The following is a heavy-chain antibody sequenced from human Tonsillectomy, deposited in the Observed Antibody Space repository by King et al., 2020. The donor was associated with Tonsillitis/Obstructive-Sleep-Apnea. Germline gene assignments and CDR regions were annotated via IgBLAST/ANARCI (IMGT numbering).Heavy chain of an antibody. CDR3: AREYCSNPTCSFDL. CDR1: GGSISSYY. CDR2: IYFGGST. Sequence: HVQLQESGPGLVKPSETLSLTCTVSGGSISSYYWSWLRQPPGKGLEWIGYIYFGGSTNYNPSLESRVTISVDTSKNQFSLKLSSVTAADTAVYYCAREYCSNPTCSFDLWGRGTLVTVSS. D-gene: IGHD2-2*01. J-gene: IGHJ2*01. V-gene: IGHV4-59*01.